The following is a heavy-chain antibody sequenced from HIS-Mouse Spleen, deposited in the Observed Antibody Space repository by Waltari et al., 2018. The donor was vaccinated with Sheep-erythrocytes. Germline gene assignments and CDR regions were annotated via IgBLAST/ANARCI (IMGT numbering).Heavy chain of an antibody. CDR2: ISYYGSNK. J-gene: IGHJ4*02. CDR3: ARALSFDY. V-gene: IGHV3-30-3*01. Sequence: VQLVESGGGVVQPGRSLRLSCAASGFTFSSYAMHWVRQAPGKGLEWVAVISYYGSNKYYADSVKGRFTISRDNSKNTLYLQMNSLRAEDTAVYYCARALSFDYWGQGTLVTVSS. CDR1: GFTFSSYA. D-gene: IGHD3-10*01.